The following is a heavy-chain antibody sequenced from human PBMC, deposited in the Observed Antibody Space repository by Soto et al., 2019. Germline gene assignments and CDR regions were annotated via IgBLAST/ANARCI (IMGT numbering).Heavy chain of an antibody. CDR3: AIDFDGAGSSSLYF. Sequence: SVQLSCTAPGYPFTGSYMHWVRHAPGQGLAWMGWINPNSGGTNYAQKFQGWVTMTRATSISTAYMELSRLRSDDTAVYYCAIDFDGAGSSSLYFCVQGARVTV. CDR1: GYPFTGSY. V-gene: IGHV1-2*04. J-gene: IGHJ4*02. CDR2: INPNSGGT. D-gene: IGHD3-10*01.